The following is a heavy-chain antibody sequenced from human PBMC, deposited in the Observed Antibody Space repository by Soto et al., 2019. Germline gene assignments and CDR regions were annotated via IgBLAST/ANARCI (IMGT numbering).Heavy chain of an antibody. CDR3: ARDRSTADWTKGLDV. CDR2: ISGSGGTT. J-gene: IGHJ6*02. Sequence: GGSLRLSCAASGFTFSNYAIAWVRQAPGKGLEWVSGISGSGGTTYYADSVKGRFTISRDNSKDTLHLQMNSLRAEDTAVYYCARDRSTADWTKGLDVWGQGTTVTVSS. D-gene: IGHD2-8*01. V-gene: IGHV3-23*01. CDR1: GFTFSNYA.